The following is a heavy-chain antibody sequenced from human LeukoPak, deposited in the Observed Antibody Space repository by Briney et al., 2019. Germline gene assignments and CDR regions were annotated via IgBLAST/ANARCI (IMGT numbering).Heavy chain of an antibody. D-gene: IGHD3-3*01. V-gene: IGHV3-53*01. J-gene: IGHJ4*02. CDR3: AKPPFGVVIMTPLDY. CDR1: GFTVSTNY. Sequence: GGSLRLSCAASGFTVSTNYMSWVRQAPGKGLEWVSVIYSGGSTYYADSVKGRFTISRDNSKNTLYLQMNSLRAEDTAVYYCAKPPFGVVIMTPLDYWGQGTLVTVSS. CDR2: IYSGGST.